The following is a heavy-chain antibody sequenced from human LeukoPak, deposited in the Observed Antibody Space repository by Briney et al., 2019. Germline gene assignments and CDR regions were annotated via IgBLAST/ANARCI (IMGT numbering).Heavy chain of an antibody. CDR2: MNPNSGNT. CDR3: ASAPRSEYYYYYGMDV. J-gene: IGHJ6*02. D-gene: IGHD3-10*01. CDR1: GYTFTSYD. Sequence: ASVKVSCKASGYTFTSYDINWVRQAPGQGLEWMGWMNPNSGNTGYAQKFQGRVTMTRNTSISTAYMELSSLRSEDTAVYYCASAPRSEYYYYYGMDVWGQGTTVTVSS. V-gene: IGHV1-8*01.